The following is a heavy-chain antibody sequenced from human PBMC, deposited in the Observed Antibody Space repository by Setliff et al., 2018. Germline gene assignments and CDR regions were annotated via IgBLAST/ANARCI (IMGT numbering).Heavy chain of an antibody. D-gene: IGHD5-18*01. CDR1: GGSFSGYY. CDR2: INHSGGT. Sequence: SETLSLTCAVYGGSFSGYYWSWIRQPPGKGLEWIGEINHSGGTNYNPSLKSRVTISVDTSKNQFSLKLSSVAAADTAVYYCARGGYSYGHHYYYYMDVWGKGTTVTVSS. CDR3: ARGGYSYGHHYYYYMDV. J-gene: IGHJ6*03. V-gene: IGHV4-34*01.